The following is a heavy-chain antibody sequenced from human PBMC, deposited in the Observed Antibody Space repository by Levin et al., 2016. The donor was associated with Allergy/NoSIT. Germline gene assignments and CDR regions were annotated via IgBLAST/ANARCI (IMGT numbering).Heavy chain of an antibody. J-gene: IGHJ6*02. CDR2: ISYDGSNK. CDR3: ARDLSIAVAGLNYYHYGMDV. V-gene: IGHV3-30*03. D-gene: IGHD6-19*01. Sequence: VRQAPGKGLEWVAVISYDGSNKYADSVKGRFTISRDNSKDTLYLQMNSLRAEDTAVYYCARDLSIAVAGLNYYHYGMDVWGQGTTVTVSS.